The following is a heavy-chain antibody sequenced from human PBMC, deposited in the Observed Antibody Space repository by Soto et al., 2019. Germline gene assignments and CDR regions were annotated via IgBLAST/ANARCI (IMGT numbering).Heavy chain of an antibody. CDR2: IFHNGNT. V-gene: IGHV4-31*03. CDR1: GVSISDSYY. Sequence: QVQLQESGPGLVKPAQTLSLTCSVSGVSISDSYYWNWIRQPPGKGLEWIGYIFHNGNTYYNPSLRSRLSISVDTSKNQFSLRLFSVTGADTAVYYCARGDGDRSEGLDSWGQGTLVTVSS. D-gene: IGHD4-17*01. CDR3: ARGDGDRSEGLDS. J-gene: IGHJ4*02.